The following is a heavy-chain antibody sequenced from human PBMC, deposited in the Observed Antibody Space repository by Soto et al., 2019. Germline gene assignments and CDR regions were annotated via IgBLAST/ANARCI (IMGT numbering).Heavy chain of an antibody. CDR1: GGTFSSYA. CDR3: ARDPLPAAIVYYGMDV. Sequence: QVQLVQSGAEVKKPGSSVKVSRKASGGTFSSYAIGWVRQAPGQGLEWMGGIIPIFGTANYAQKFQGRVTITADESTSTAYMELSSLRSEDTAVYYCARDPLPAAIVYYGMDVWGQGTTVTVSS. CDR2: IIPIFGTA. D-gene: IGHD2-2*01. J-gene: IGHJ6*02. V-gene: IGHV1-69*01.